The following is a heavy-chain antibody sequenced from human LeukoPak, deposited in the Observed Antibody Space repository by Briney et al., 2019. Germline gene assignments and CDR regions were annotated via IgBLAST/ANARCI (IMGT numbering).Heavy chain of an antibody. CDR3: ARHFYDYVWGSYRPTWFDY. CDR2: IYYSGST. D-gene: IGHD3-16*02. V-gene: IGHV4-39*01. CDR1: STSW. J-gene: IGHJ4*02. Sequence: STSWMSWVRQAPGKGLEWIGSIYYSGSTYYNPSLKSRVTISVDTSKNQFSLKLSSVTAADTAVYYCARHFYDYVWGSYRPTWFDYWGQGTLVTVSS.